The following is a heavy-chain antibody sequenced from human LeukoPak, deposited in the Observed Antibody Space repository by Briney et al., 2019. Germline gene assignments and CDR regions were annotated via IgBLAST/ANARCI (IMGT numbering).Heavy chain of an antibody. V-gene: IGHV1-3*01. CDR3: ARGVWVVAYDY. CDR2: INAGNGNT. J-gene: IGHJ4*02. CDR1: GYTFTSYA. Sequence: GASVKVSFKASGYTFTSYAMHWVGQAPGQRREGMGWINAGNGNTKYSQKFQGRVTITRDTSASTAYMELSSLRSEDTAVYYCARGVWVVAYDYWGQGTLVTVSS. D-gene: IGHD2-15*01.